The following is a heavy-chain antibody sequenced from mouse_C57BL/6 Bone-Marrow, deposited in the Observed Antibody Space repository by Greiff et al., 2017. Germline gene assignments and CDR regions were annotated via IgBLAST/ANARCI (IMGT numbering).Heavy chain of an antibody. CDR1: GFNIKDYY. Sequence: EVQLQQSGAELVRPGASVKLSCTASGFNIKDYYMHWVKQRPEQGLEWIGSIDPEDGDTEYAPKFQGKATMTADTSSNTAYLQLSSLTSEDTAVYYGTTAAFYGISPSYFDYWGQGTTLTVSS. D-gene: IGHD1-1*01. CDR2: IDPEDGDT. CDR3: TTAAFYGISPSYFDY. J-gene: IGHJ2*01. V-gene: IGHV14-1*01.